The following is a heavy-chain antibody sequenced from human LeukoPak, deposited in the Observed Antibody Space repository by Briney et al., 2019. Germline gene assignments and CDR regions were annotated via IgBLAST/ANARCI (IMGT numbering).Heavy chain of an antibody. Sequence: PGGSLRLSCAASGLTFSSYAMSWVRQAPGKGLEWVSAISGSGGSTYYADSVKGRFTISRDNSKNTLYLQMNSLRAEDTAVYYCAKDSDPYSRRYDAFDIWGQGTMVTVSS. J-gene: IGHJ3*02. V-gene: IGHV3-23*01. CDR2: ISGSGGST. D-gene: IGHD6-13*01. CDR1: GLTFSSYA. CDR3: AKDSDPYSRRYDAFDI.